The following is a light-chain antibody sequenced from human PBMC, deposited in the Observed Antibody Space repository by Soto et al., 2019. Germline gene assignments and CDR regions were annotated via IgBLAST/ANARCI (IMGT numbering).Light chain of an antibody. CDR2: DAS. V-gene: IGKV3-11*01. J-gene: IGKJ4*01. CDR3: QHRAYWPIT. CDR1: QSVSNH. Sequence: EDVLTQSPATLSLSPGERATLSCRASQSVSNHLVWYQQKPGQAPRLLIYDASNRATGIPARFSGSGSGTDFTLTISSLEPEDFAVYYCQHRAYWPITFGGGTKVEIK.